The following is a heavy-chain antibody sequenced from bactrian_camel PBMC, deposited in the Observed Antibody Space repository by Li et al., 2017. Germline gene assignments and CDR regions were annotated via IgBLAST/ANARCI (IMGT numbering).Heavy chain of an antibody. D-gene: IGHD5*01. CDR1: GDSYRGWC. J-gene: IGHJ7*01. V-gene: IGHV3-3*01. Sequence: VQLVESGGGSVQTGGSLRVSCTISGDSYRGWCLGWFRQAPGKEREGVASFADMATYYVDSVKGRFTVSRDNAKNTVYLQMNSSKPLDTAMYYCAADPRPHICRAIISGGTIGHSVNYGMDSWGTGTQVTVS. CDR2: FADMAT.